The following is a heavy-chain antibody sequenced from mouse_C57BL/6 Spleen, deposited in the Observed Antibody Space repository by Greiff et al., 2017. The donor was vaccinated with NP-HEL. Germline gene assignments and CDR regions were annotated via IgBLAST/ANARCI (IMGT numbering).Heavy chain of an antibody. CDR2: IDPSDSYT. D-gene: IGHD2-4*01. Sequence: QVQLQQSGAELVKPGASVKLSCKASGYTFTSYWMQWVKQRPGQGLEWIGEIDPSDSYTNYNQKFKGKATLTVDTSSSTAYMQLSSLTSEDSAVYYCARSYDYDAFDYWGQGTTLTVSS. J-gene: IGHJ2*01. CDR3: ARSYDYDAFDY. CDR1: GYTFTSYW. V-gene: IGHV1-50*01.